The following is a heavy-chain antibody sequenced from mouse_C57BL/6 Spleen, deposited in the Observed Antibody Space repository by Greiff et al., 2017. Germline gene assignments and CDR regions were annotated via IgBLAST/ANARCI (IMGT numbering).Heavy chain of an antibody. D-gene: IGHD2-3*01. Sequence: QVQLQQSGAELVKPGASVKISCKASGYAFSSYWMNWVKQRPGKGLEWIGQIYPGDGDTNYTGKFKGQATLTADKSASTAYMQLSSLTSEDSAVYCCAREGDGYYYYFDDRGQGTTLTVAS. CDR1: GYAFSSYW. V-gene: IGHV1-80*01. CDR2: IYPGDGDT. J-gene: IGHJ2*01. CDR3: AREGDGYYYYFDD.